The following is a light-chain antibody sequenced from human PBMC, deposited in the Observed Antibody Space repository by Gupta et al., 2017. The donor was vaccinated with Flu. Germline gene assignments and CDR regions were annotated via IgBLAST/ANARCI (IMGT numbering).Light chain of an antibody. J-gene: IGLJ2*01. CDR3: CSFGAASF. Sequence: QSALTQPRSVSGSPGQSVAIYCTGTTSDVGAYNYVSWYQQHPGKAPKLIIYDVYKRPSGVPDRLTGSKSGNTASLTISGLQPEDEADYHCCSFGAASFFGGGTKLTVL. V-gene: IGLV2-11*01. CDR1: TSDVGAYNY. CDR2: DVY.